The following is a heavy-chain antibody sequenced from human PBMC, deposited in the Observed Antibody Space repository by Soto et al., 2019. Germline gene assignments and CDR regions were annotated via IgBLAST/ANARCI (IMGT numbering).Heavy chain of an antibody. CDR1: GYTFTSYG. CDR2: ISAYNGNT. J-gene: IGHJ4*02. Sequence: AAVKVSCKASGYTFTSYGISWVRQAPGQGLEWMGWISAYNGNTNYAQKLQGRVTMTTDTSTSTAYMELRSLRSDDTAVYYCARYSQQLQEFDYWGQGTLVTVSS. D-gene: IGHD6-13*01. V-gene: IGHV1-18*01. CDR3: ARYSQQLQEFDY.